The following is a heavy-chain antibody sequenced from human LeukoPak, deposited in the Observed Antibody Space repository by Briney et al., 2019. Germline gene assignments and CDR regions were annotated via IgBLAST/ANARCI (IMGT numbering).Heavy chain of an antibody. CDR1: GFTFSSYN. V-gene: IGHV3-21*01. J-gene: IGHJ4*02. CDR3: ARDFSSGSYYGDYYFDY. Sequence: GGSLRLSCAASGFTFSSYNMNWVRQAPGKGLEWVSSISSTSSYIYYADSVKGRFTISRDNAKNSLYLQMNSLRAEDTAVYYCARDFSSGSYYGDYYFDYWGQGTLVTVSS. D-gene: IGHD1-26*01. CDR2: ISSTSSYI.